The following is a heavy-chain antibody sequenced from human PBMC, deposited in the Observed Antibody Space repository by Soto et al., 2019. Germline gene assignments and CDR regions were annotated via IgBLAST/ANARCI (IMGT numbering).Heavy chain of an antibody. V-gene: IGHV1-46*01. CDR1: GYIFSNYY. J-gene: IGHJ1*01. Sequence: ASVKVSCKAFGYIFSNYYMHWLRQAPGHGLEWMGISYPSGGATIYAQKLQDRVTMTRDTSTNTVYKKQSSLRSENSAENYSAXXSPXXXXXXXWG. CDR2: SYPSGGAT. CDR3: AXXSPXXXXXXX.